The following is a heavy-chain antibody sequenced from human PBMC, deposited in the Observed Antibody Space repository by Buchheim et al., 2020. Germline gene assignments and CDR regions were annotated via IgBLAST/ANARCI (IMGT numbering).Heavy chain of an antibody. CDR2: INSDGSTT. V-gene: IGHV3-74*01. Sequence: EVQLVESGGGLVQPGGSLRLSCAASGFNISNYWMYWVRQVPGKGLVWVSRINSDGSTTTYADSVKGRFTISSDNAKNAVYMQMNSLGGEDAAVYYCARSLYCCNGMDVWGQGTT. J-gene: IGHJ6*02. CDR3: ARSLYCCNGMDV. D-gene: IGHD2-2*01. CDR1: GFNISNYW.